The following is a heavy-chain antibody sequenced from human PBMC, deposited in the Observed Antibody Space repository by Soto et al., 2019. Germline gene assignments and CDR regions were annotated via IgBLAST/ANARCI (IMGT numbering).Heavy chain of an antibody. CDR2: ISSSGSTI. V-gene: IGHV3-48*03. CDR3: ARDVWLGAFDI. D-gene: IGHD3-22*01. CDR1: GFTFSSYE. J-gene: IGHJ3*02. Sequence: EVQLVESGGGLVQPGGSLRLSCAASGFTFSSYEMNWVRQAPGKGLEWVSYISSSGSTIYYADSVKGRFTISRDNAKNSLYLQMNSLRAEDTAVYYCARDVWLGAFDIWGQGTMVTVSS.